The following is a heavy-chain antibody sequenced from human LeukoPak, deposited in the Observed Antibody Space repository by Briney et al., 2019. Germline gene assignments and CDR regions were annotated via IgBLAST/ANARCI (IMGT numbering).Heavy chain of an antibody. CDR3: ARDQEDYFDY. CDR2: IYYSGST. Sequence: SETLSLTCTVSGGSISSSSYYWGWIRQPPGKGLEWIGSIYYSGSTYYDPSLKSRVTISVDTSKNQFSLKLSSVTAADTAVYYCARDQEDYFDYWGRGTLVTVSS. V-gene: IGHV4-39*07. CDR1: GGSISSSSYY. J-gene: IGHJ4*02.